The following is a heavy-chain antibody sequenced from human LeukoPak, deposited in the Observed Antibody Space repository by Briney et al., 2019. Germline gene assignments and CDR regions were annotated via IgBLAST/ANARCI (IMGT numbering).Heavy chain of an antibody. J-gene: IGHJ3*02. CDR3: ARGGSRFCSSCYSDAFDI. CDR1: GFTFSNYW. D-gene: IGHD2-15*01. V-gene: IGHV3-7*01. CDR2: IKQDGGEV. Sequence: PGGSLRLSCAASGFTFSNYWMNWVRQAPGKGLEWVANIKQDGGEVYYVGSVKGRFTISRDSAKNSLHLQMNSLRAEGTAVYYCARGGSRFCSSCYSDAFDIWGQGTMVTVSS.